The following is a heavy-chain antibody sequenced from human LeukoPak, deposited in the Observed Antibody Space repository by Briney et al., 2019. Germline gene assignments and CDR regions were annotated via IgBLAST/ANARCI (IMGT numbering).Heavy chain of an antibody. CDR1: GFTFSSYA. Sequence: PGGSLRLSCAASGFTFSSYAMSWVRQAPGKGLEWVANIKQDGSEKYYVDSVKGRFTISRDNAKNSLYLQMNSLRAEDTAVYYCARVFRPSLTVFIIRGAFDIWGQGTMVTVSS. CDR2: IKQDGSEK. V-gene: IGHV3-7*01. D-gene: IGHD3-3*01. CDR3: ARVFRPSLTVFIIRGAFDI. J-gene: IGHJ3*02.